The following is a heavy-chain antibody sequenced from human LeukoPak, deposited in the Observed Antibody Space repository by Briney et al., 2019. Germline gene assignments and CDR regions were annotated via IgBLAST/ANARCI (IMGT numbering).Heavy chain of an antibody. D-gene: IGHD5-24*01. Sequence: SETLSLTCTVSGGSISSSSYYWGWIRQPPGKGLEWIGSIYYSGSTYYNPSLKSRVTISVDTSKNQFSLKLSSVTAADTAVYYCARDGGGEMATRAQVYWGQGTLVTVSS. CDR3: ARDGGGEMATRAQVY. CDR2: IYYSGST. CDR1: GGSISSSSYY. V-gene: IGHV4-39*02. J-gene: IGHJ4*02.